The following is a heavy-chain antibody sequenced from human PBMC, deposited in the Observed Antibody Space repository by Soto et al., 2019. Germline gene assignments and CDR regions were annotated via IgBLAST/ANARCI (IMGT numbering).Heavy chain of an antibody. CDR1: GFTFSSSA. Sequence: EVQLLDSGGCLVQPGGSLRLSCAASGFTFSSSAMSWVRQAPGKGLAWVSAVSGSGGTTYYADSVRGHFTISRDNSKNTLYLQMNSLSAEDTAIYFCARCTVDTIVTSGWCHYLDPWGQGTLVTVSS. J-gene: IGHJ5*02. CDR2: VSGSGGTT. V-gene: IGHV3-23*01. D-gene: IGHD6-19*01. CDR3: ARCTVDTIVTSGWCHYLDP.